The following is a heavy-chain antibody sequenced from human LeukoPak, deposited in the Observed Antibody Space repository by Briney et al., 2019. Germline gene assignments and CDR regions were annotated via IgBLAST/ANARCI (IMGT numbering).Heavy chain of an antibody. CDR3: AKDGGSGYYYFDY. CDR1: GFTFSSYA. J-gene: IGHJ4*02. CDR2: ISGSGGST. V-gene: IGHV3-23*01. Sequence: GGSLRLSCAASGFTFSSYAMSRVRQAPGKGLEWVSAISGSGGSTYYADSVKGRFTISRDNSKNTLYVQMNSLRAEDTAVYYCAKDGGSGYYYFDYWGQGTLVTVSS. D-gene: IGHD3-22*01.